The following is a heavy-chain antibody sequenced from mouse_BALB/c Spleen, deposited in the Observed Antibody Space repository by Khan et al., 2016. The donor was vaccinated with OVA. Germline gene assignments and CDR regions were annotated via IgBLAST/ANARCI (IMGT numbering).Heavy chain of an antibody. CDR2: INSDGTYT. D-gene: IGHD1-1*01. V-gene: IGHV5-9-3*01. CDR1: GFTFSTFA. CDR3: ARHNYGPFAY. Sequence: EVELVESGGGLVKPGGSLKLSCAASGFTFSTFALSWVRQTPEKRLEWVATINSDGTYTYYQDSVKGRFTISRDNAKNTLYLQMSSLRSEDTAMYYCARHNYGPFAYWGQGTLVTVSA. J-gene: IGHJ3*01.